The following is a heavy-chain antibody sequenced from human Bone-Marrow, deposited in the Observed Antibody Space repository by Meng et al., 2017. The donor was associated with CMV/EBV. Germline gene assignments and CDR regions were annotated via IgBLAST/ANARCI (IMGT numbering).Heavy chain of an antibody. V-gene: IGHV3-7*01. Sequence: GGSLRLSCAASGFTFSNYWLSWVRQAPGKGLEWVASIKPDGSEKYYADSVKGRFTIFRDNGKSSLHLQMNRLRVEDTAVYYCPNWRDEAWGQGTMVTVSS. CDR3: PNWRDEA. J-gene: IGHJ3*01. CDR2: IKPDGSEK. D-gene: IGHD3-3*01. CDR1: GFTFSNYW.